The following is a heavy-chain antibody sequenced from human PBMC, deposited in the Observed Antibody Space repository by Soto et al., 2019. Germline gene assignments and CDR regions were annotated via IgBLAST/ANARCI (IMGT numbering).Heavy chain of an antibody. CDR1: GFSLSTSGVG. Sequence: SGPTLVNPTQTLTLTCTFSGFSLSTSGVGVGWIRQPPGKALEWLALIYWDDDKRYSPSLKSRLTITKDTSKNQVVPTMTNMDHVDTAKYYCAPRGFLGYCSSTSFKGAFNWSHPSCQAIL. CDR2: IYWDDDK. CDR3: APRGFLGYCSSTSFKGAFNWSHP. V-gene: IGHV2-5*02. J-gene: IGHJ5*02. D-gene: IGHD2-2*01.